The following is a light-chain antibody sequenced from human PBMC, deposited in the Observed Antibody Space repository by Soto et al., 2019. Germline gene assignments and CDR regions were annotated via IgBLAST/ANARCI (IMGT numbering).Light chain of an antibody. Sequence: QAVVTQPPSVSGAPGQRVTISCTGSSSNIGAGYDVHWYQQLPGTAPKLLIYGNSNRPSGVPDRFSGSKSGTSASLAITGLQAEDEADYYCQSYDSSLGPRVFGGGTKVTVL. CDR3: QSYDSSLGPRV. CDR1: SSNIGAGYD. CDR2: GNS. V-gene: IGLV1-40*01. J-gene: IGLJ2*01.